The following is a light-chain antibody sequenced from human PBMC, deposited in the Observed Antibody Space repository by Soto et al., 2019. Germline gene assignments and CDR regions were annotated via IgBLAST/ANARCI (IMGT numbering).Light chain of an antibody. V-gene: IGKV3-15*01. CDR1: QSVSSN. Sequence: EIVMTQSPATLSVSPGERATLSCRASQSVSSNLAWYQQKPGQAPRLLIYGASTSATGIPARFSGSGSGTEFTLTISSLQSEDFAVYYCQQFDIWPHMLSFGGGTKLEMK. J-gene: IGKJ4*01. CDR2: GAS. CDR3: QQFDIWPHMLS.